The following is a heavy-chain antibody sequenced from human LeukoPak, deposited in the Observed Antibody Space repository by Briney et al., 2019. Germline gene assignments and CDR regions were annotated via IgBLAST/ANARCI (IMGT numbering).Heavy chain of an antibody. Sequence: SETLSPTCTVSGGSISSYYWSWIRQPPGKGLEWIGYIYYSGRTNYNPSLKSRGTISVDTSKNQFSLELTSVPAPDTAAYYCAPRPSRFAPFDPWRQGTLLTVSS. CDR3: APRPSRFAPFDP. J-gene: IGHJ5*02. CDR2: IYYSGRT. D-gene: IGHD6-6*01. V-gene: IGHV4-59*08. CDR1: GGSISSYY.